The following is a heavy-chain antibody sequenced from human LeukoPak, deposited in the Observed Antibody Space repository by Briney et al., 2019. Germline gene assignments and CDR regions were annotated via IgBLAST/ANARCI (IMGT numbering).Heavy chain of an antibody. D-gene: IGHD3-16*02. V-gene: IGHV3-74*01. CDR2: INTDGGTT. CDR1: GFTLRSYT. CDR3: ARGSSLAYYVDV. J-gene: IGHJ6*03. Sequence: GGSLRLSCAASGFTLRSYTMNWVRQAPGKGLVWVSRINTDGGTTTYADSVKGRFTISRDNAKNTLYLQMNSLRAEDTAVYYCARGSSLAYYVDVWGKGTTVTVSS.